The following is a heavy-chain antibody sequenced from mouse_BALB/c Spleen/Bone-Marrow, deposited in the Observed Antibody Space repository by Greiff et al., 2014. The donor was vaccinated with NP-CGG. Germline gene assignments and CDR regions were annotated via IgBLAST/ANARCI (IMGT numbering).Heavy chain of an antibody. CDR2: IYYSGTI. CDR1: GISITTGHYR. Sequence: EVKLMESGPGLVKPSQTVSLTYTVTGISITTGHYRWSWIRQFPGNKLEWIGYIYYSGTITYNPSLTSRTTITRDTSKNQFFLEMNSLTAEDTATYYCARACYRCAIDYWGQGTSVTVSS. J-gene: IGHJ4*01. CDR3: ARACYRCAIDY. D-gene: IGHD2-14*01. V-gene: IGHV3-5*02.